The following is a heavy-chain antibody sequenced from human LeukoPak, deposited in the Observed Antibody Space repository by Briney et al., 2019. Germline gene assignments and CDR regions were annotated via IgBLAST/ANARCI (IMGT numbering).Heavy chain of an antibody. CDR2: IYYTGTT. J-gene: IGHJ4*02. Sequence: PSETLSLTCTVSGYSISSGYYWGWIRQPPGKGLEWIGSIYYTGTTNYNPSLESRVTISVDASNNQVSLTLNSVTAADTAVYFCARGGFYGHPFDFGGQGTLVTVSS. CDR3: ARGGFYGHPFDF. D-gene: IGHD3-10*01. CDR1: GYSISSGYY. V-gene: IGHV4-38-2*02.